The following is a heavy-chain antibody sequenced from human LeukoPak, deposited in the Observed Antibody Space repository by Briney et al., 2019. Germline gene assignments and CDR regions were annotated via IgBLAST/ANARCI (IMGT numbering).Heavy chain of an antibody. J-gene: IGHJ4*02. D-gene: IGHD2-8*02. V-gene: IGHV4-59*08. Sequence: SETLSLTCAVYGGSFSGYYWSWIRQPPAKGLEWIAYISDIGSINYNPSLKSRVTISLDTSKNQFSLKLSSVTAADTAVYYCAGHHPRNTVDFWGQGTLVTVSS. CDR2: ISDIGSI. CDR1: GGSFSGYY. CDR3: AGHHPRNTVDF.